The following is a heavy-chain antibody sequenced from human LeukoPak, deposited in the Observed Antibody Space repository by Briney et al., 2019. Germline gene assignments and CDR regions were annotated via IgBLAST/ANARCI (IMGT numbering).Heavy chain of an antibody. D-gene: IGHD3-10*01. V-gene: IGHV3-74*01. J-gene: IGHJ4*02. CDR1: GFTFSSCW. Sequence: GGSLRLSCAASGFTFSSCWMHWVRQAPGKGLMWVSCIKNDGSSTTYADSVKGRFTISRDNAKNTLFLQMNSLRAEDTAVYYCARVGVGRFGELLTVDFWGQGTLVTVSS. CDR2: IKNDGSST. CDR3: ARVGVGRFGELLTVDF.